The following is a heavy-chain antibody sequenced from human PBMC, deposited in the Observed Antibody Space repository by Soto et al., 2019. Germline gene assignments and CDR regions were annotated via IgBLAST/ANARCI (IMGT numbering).Heavy chain of an antibody. Sequence: QVQLQESGPGLVKPSQTLSLTCTVSGASISSGDSFWSWIRQPPGKGLEWIAYIYSSGSTYYNPSLMRRVAISIDTSKTQYSRNLSSLNAADTAVYYCASFNLSFAPWGQGTLVTVSS. CDR3: ASFNLSFAP. CDR2: IYSSGST. J-gene: IGHJ5*02. V-gene: IGHV4-30-4*01. CDR1: GASISSGDSF.